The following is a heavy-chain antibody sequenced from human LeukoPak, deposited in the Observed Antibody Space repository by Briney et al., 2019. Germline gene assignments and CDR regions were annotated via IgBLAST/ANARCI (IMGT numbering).Heavy chain of an antibody. CDR1: GVSISSGGYY. CDR3: ARDLSPYYYDSSGYRLGWFDP. V-gene: IGHV4-31*03. J-gene: IGHJ5*02. CDR2: IYYSGST. D-gene: IGHD3-22*01. Sequence: PSETLSLTCTVSGVSISSGGYYWSWIRQHPGKGLEWIGYIYYSGSTYYNPSLKSRVTTSVDTSKNQFSLKMSSVTAADTAVYSCARDLSPYYYDSSGYRLGWFDPWGQGTLVTVSS.